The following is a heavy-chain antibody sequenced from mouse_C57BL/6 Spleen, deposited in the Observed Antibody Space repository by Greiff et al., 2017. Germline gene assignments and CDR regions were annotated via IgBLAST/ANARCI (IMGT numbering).Heavy chain of an antibody. J-gene: IGHJ1*03. CDR3: TRELGRYFDV. D-gene: IGHD4-1*01. CDR2: IRNKANNHAT. Sequence: EVQRVESGGGLVQPGGSMKLSCAASGFTFSDAWMDWVRQSPEKGLEWVAEIRNKANNHATYYAESVKGRFTISRDDSKSSVYLQMNSLRAEDTGIDYCTRELGRYFDVWGTGTTVTVSS. CDR1: GFTFSDAW. V-gene: IGHV6-6*01.